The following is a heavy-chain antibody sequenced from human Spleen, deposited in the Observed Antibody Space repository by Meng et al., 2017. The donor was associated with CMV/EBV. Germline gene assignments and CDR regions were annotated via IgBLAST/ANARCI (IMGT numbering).Heavy chain of an antibody. D-gene: IGHD4-11*01. V-gene: IGHV3-21*01. J-gene: IGHJ4*02. Sequence: GGSLRLSCAASGFTFSAYTMHWVRQAPGKGLEWVSSISSSANYIYYADSMKGRFTVSRDNAKNSLFLQMNSLGAEDTAVYYCAKTGNSNYEGTLCWGQGTLVTVSS. CDR2: ISSSANYI. CDR3: AKTGNSNYEGTLC. CDR1: GFTFSAYT.